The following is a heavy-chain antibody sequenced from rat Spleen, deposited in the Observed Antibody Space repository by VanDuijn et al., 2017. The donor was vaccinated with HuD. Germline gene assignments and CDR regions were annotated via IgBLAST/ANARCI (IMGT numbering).Heavy chain of an antibody. J-gene: IGHJ2*01. CDR3: TRDHRTYYGYNYLFDY. D-gene: IGHD1-9*01. V-gene: IGHV5-31*01. CDR2: ITNTGGST. CDR1: GFTFNNYW. Sequence: EVQLVESGGGLVQPGRSLKLSCVASGFTFNNYWMTWIRQAPGKGLEWVASITNTGGSTYYPDSVKGRFTISRDNAKSTLYLQMNSLRSEDTATYYCTRDHRTYYGYNYLFDYWGQGVMVTVSS.